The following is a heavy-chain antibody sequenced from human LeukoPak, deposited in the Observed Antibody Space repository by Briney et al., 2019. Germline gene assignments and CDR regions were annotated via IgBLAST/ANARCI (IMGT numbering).Heavy chain of an antibody. CDR2: IYTSGST. CDR3: ARDRSLAARDYYYYYYMDV. J-gene: IGHJ6*03. V-gene: IGHV4-61*02. CDR1: GGSISCGSYY. Sequence: SETLCLTCTVSGGSISCGSYYWSWLRPPAGKGLEWIGRIYTSGSTNYNPSLKSRVTISVDTSKNQFSLKLSSVTAADTAVYYCARDRSLAARDYYYYYYMDVWGKGTTVTVSS. D-gene: IGHD2-15*01.